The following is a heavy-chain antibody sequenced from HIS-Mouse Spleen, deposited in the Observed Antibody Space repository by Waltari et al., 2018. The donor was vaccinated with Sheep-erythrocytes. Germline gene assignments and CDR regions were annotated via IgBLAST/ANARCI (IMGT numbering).Heavy chain of an antibody. J-gene: IGHJ2*01. CDR1: GFTFSSYG. D-gene: IGHD1-1*01. CDR2: ISYAGINK. CDR3: AKVRTVNYWYFDL. Sequence: QVQLVESGGGVVQPGRSLRLSCAASGFTFSSYGMHWVRQAPGKGLEWVAVISYAGINKYYADSVKGLFTISRDNSKNTLYLQMNSLRAEDTAVYYCAKVRTVNYWYFDLWGRGTLVTVSS. V-gene: IGHV3-30*18.